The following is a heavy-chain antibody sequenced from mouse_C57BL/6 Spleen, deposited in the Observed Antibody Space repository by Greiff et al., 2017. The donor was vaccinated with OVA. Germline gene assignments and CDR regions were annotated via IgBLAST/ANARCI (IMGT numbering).Heavy chain of an antibody. CDR1: GYTFTDYY. Sequence: VQLQQSGPELVKPGASVKISCKASGYTFTDYYMNWVKQSHGKSLEWIGDINPNNGGTSYNQKFKGKATLTVDKSSSTAYMELRSLTSEDSAVYYCARSRLLRPYFDYWGQGTTLTVSS. CDR3: ARSRLLRPYFDY. J-gene: IGHJ2*01. V-gene: IGHV1-26*01. D-gene: IGHD2-3*01. CDR2: INPNNGGT.